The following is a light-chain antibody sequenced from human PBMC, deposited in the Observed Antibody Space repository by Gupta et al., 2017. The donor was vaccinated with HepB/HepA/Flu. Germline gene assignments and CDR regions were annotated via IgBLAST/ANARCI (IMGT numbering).Light chain of an antibody. V-gene: IGKV1-5*03. J-gene: IGKJ1*01. CDR1: QSISSW. Sequence: TLSASVGDRVTITCRASQSISSWLAWYQQKPGKAPKLLIYKASSVESGVPSRFSGSGSGTEFTLTISSLQPDDFATYYCQQDNSYSGTFGQGTKVEIK. CDR3: QQDNSYSGT. CDR2: KAS.